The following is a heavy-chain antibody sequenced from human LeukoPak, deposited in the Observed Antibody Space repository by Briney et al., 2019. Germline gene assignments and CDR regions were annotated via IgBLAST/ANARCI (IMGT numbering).Heavy chain of an antibody. CDR1: GFTFSSYA. CDR3: ASFGSGSNLDAFDI. CDR2: ISWNSGSI. V-gene: IGHV3-9*01. Sequence: PGGSLRLSCAASGFTFSSYAMHWVRQAPGKGLEWVSGISWNSGSIGYADSVKGRFPISRDNAKNSLYLQMNSLRAEDTAVYYCASFGSGSNLDAFDIWGQGTMVTVSS. D-gene: IGHD3-10*01. J-gene: IGHJ3*02.